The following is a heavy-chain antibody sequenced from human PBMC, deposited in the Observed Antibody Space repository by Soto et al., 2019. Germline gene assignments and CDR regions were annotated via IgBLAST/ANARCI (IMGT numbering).Heavy chain of an antibody. J-gene: IGHJ4*02. D-gene: IGHD5-12*01. CDR1: GFSLTTAGVA. Sequence: LMSPTQNHGLTCTLSGFSLTTAGVAVGLIRQTPGGALEWLTLIYYNDDRRFSPSLKTRLTITGDTSKNQVVLSLTNVDPGDTATYFCAHSDGGYEIIYFDFWGQGIPVTVSS. CDR3: AHSDGGYEIIYFDF. V-gene: IGHV2-5*01. CDR2: IYYNDDR.